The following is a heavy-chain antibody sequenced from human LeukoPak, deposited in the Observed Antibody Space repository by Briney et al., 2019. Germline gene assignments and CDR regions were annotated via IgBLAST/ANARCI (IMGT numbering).Heavy chain of an antibody. Sequence: GGSLRLSCAASGFTFSSYSMNWVRQAPGKGLEWVSYISSSSSTIYYADSVKGRFTISRDNAKNSLYLQMNSLRAEDTAVYCCARDQIGAFDIWGQGTMVTVSS. CDR2: ISSSSSTI. J-gene: IGHJ3*02. D-gene: IGHD2/OR15-2a*01. CDR3: ARDQIGAFDI. V-gene: IGHV3-48*01. CDR1: GFTFSSYS.